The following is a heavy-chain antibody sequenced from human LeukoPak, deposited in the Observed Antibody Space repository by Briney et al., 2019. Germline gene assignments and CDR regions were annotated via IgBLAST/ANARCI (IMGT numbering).Heavy chain of an antibody. D-gene: IGHD3-3*01. Sequence: ASVKVSCKASGYTFTSYYTHWVRQAPGQGLEWMGIINPSGGSTSYAQEFQGRVTMTRDMSTSTVYMELSSLRSEDTAVYYCARGSDFLYYYMDVWGKGTTVTVSS. V-gene: IGHV1-46*01. CDR3: ARGSDFLYYYMDV. J-gene: IGHJ6*03. CDR1: GYTFTSYY. CDR2: INPSGGST.